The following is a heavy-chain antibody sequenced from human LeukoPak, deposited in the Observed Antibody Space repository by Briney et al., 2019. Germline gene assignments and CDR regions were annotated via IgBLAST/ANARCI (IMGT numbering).Heavy chain of an antibody. CDR1: GFTFSSYS. V-gene: IGHV3-48*01. Sequence: GGSLRLSCAASGFTFSSYSMNWVRQAPGKGLEWVSYISGRSSTKYYADSVKGRFTISRDDAENSLYLQMNSLRVEDTAVYYCARVRLDSGTYSLYYWGQGTLVTVSS. CDR2: ISGRSSTK. CDR3: ARVRLDSGTYSLYY. J-gene: IGHJ4*02. D-gene: IGHD3-10*01.